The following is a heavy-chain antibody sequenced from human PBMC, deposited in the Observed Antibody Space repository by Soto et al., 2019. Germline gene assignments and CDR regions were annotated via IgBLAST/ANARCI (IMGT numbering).Heavy chain of an antibody. CDR2: ISSSGGST. Sequence: GGSLRLSCAASGFTFSSYAMSWVRQAPGKGLVWVSSISSSGGSTYYADSVKGRFTISRDNAKNTLYLQMTSLRAEETAVYYHANLSIVTAATFASWGQGTRVTSPQ. V-gene: IGHV3-23*01. CDR1: GFTFSSYA. CDR3: ANLSIVTAATFAS. D-gene: IGHD6-6*01. J-gene: IGHJ4*02.